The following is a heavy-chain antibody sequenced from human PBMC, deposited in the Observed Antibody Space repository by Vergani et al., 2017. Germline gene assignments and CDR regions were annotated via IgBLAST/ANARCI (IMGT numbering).Heavy chain of an antibody. CDR3: ASVRRDDSSGYYYYYGMYV. V-gene: IGHV4-30-4*01. CDR1: GGSISSGDYY. J-gene: IGHJ6*02. D-gene: IGHD3-22*01. Sequence: QVQLQESGPGLVKPSQTLSLTCTVSGGSISSGDYYWSWIRQPPGKGLEWIVYIYYSGSTYYNPHLKSRVTRSVDTSKNQFSLKLSSVTSADTAVYYCASVRRDDSSGYYYYYGMYVWGQGTTVTVSS. CDR2: IYYSGST.